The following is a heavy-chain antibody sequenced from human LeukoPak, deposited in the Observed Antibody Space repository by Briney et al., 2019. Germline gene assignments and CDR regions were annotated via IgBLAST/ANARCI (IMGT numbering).Heavy chain of an antibody. CDR3: AKNSDNGVTGYPSD. CDR2: ISYDGSNK. J-gene: IGHJ4*02. Sequence: GGSLRLSCAASGFSFSAYGMHWVRQAPDKGLEWVAVISYDGSNKNYADSVKGRFTISRGTSKNTLYLQMNSLRAEDTAVYYCAKNSDNGVTGYPSDWGQGTLVTVSS. V-gene: IGHV3-30*18. CDR1: GFSFSAYG. D-gene: IGHD3-9*01.